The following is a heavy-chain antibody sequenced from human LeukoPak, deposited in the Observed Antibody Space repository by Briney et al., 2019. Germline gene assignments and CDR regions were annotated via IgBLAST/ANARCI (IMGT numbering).Heavy chain of an antibody. Sequence: GASVKVSCKASGYTFTSYYMHWVRQAPGQGLEWMGIINPSGGSTSYAQRFQGRVTMTEDTSTDTAYMELSSLRSEDTAVYYCATNYGGNKGPAFDYWGQGTLVTVSS. CDR3: ATNYGGNKGPAFDY. J-gene: IGHJ4*02. CDR1: GYTFTSYY. D-gene: IGHD4-23*01. V-gene: IGHV1-46*01. CDR2: INPSGGST.